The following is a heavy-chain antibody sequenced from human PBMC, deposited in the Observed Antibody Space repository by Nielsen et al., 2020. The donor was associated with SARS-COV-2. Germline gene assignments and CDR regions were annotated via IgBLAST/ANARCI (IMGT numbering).Heavy chain of an antibody. Sequence: SETLSLTCAVSGGSISSSNWWSWVRQPPGKGLEWIGEIYHSGSTNYNPSLKSRVTISVDTSKNQFSLKLSSVTAADTAVYYCARETGSGSYTTRSDAFDIWGQGTMVTVSS. D-gene: IGHD3-10*01. CDR3: ARETGSGSYTTRSDAFDI. V-gene: IGHV4-4*02. J-gene: IGHJ3*02. CDR2: IYHSGST. CDR1: GGSISSSNW.